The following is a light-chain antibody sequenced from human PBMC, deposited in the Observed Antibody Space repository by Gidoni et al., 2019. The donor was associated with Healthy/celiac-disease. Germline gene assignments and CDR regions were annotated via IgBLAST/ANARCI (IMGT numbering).Light chain of an antibody. V-gene: IGLV1-47*01. CDR3: AAWDDSLNGFYV. CDR2: RNN. CDR1: SSNIGSNS. J-gene: IGLJ1*01. Sequence: QSVLTQPPSASGTPGQRVTISCSGSSSNIGSNSVYWYQQLPGTAPKLLIYRNNQRPSGVPDRFSGSKSGTSASLAISGLRSEDEADYYCAAWDDSLNGFYVFGTGTKVTVL.